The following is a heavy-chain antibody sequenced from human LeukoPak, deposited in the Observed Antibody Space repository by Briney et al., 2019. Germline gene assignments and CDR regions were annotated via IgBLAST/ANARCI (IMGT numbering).Heavy chain of an antibody. J-gene: IGHJ3*02. Sequence: GESLKISCKISGYILTRNWIGWVRQVPGKGLEWMGLVYPGDYSDTKYSPSFQGQVTFSVDKSISTAYLQWSSLKASDTAMYYCARPTLWLIGKGGAFDIWGQGTMVTVSS. CDR2: VYPGDYSDT. D-gene: IGHD5-18*01. CDR1: GYILTRNW. V-gene: IGHV5-51*01. CDR3: ARPTLWLIGKGGAFDI.